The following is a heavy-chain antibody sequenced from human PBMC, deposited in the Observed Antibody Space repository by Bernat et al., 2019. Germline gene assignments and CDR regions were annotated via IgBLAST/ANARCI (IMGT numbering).Heavy chain of an antibody. Sequence: EVQLVQSGAEVKKPGESLKISCKGSGYSFTSYWIGWVRQMPGKGLEWMGIFYPGDSDTRYSPSFQGQVTISADKSISTAYLKWSSLKASDTAMYYCARRDGDSVVYFDLWGRGPLATVSS. D-gene: IGHD4-17*01. CDR2: FYPGDSDT. J-gene: IGHJ2*01. V-gene: IGHV5-51*01. CDR3: ARRDGDSVVYFDL. CDR1: GYSFTSYW.